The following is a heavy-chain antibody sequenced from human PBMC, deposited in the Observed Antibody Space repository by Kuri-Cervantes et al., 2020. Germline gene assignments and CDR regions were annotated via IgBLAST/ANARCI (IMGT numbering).Heavy chain of an antibody. D-gene: IGHD2-15*01. CDR1: GFAFGYVW. CDR3: ARVDCRGYTCYVPSHGFDI. J-gene: IGHJ3*02. CDR2: IRSSSSTI. Sequence: GGSLRLSCAASGFAFGYVWMSWVRQAPGKGLEWVSYIRSSSSTIYYVDSVKGRFTISRDNAKNSLYLQMNSLRDEDTAVYYCARVDCRGYTCYVPSHGFDIRGQGTMVTVSS. V-gene: IGHV3-48*02.